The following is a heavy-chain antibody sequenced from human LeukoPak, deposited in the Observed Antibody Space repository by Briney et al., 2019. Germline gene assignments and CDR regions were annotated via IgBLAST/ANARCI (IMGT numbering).Heavy chain of an antibody. CDR3: ARRALVVGWFDP. V-gene: IGHV4-59*01. Sequence: SETLSLTCTVSGGSISSYYWSWIRQPPGKGLAWIGYIYYSGSTNYNPSLKSRVTISVDTSKNQFSLKLSSVTAADTAVYYCARRALVVGWFDPWGQGTLVTVSS. CDR1: GGSISSYY. J-gene: IGHJ5*02. CDR2: IYYSGST. D-gene: IGHD2-2*01.